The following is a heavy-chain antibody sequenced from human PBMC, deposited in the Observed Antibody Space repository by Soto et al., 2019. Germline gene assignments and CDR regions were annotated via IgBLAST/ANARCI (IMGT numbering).Heavy chain of an antibody. V-gene: IGHV3-30*03. CDR2: ISRDGLNT. CDR1: GFGFGSFG. D-gene: IGHD2-15*01. J-gene: IGHJ4*02. CDR3: ARGNLSFDFDS. Sequence: VESGGDVVQPGTSLRLSCAASGFGFGSFGMHWVRQAPGQGLEWLAFISRDGLNTFYADSVRGRFTLSRDYSKSTMYLQMSALRDEDTALYYCARGNLSFDFDSWGPGTLVTVSS.